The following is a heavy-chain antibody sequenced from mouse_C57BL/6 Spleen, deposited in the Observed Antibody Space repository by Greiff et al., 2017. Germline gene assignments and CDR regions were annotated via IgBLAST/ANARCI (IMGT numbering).Heavy chain of an antibody. V-gene: IGHV1-80*01. Sequence: QVQLQQSGAELVKPGASVKISCKASGYAFSSYWMNWVKQRPGKGLEWIGQIYPGDGDTNYNGKFKGKATLTADKSSSTAYMQLSSLTSEDSAVYFCAREKLGLRYFDVWGTGTTVTVSS. CDR3: AREKLGLRYFDV. CDR1: GYAFSSYW. CDR2: IYPGDGDT. D-gene: IGHD4-1*01. J-gene: IGHJ1*03.